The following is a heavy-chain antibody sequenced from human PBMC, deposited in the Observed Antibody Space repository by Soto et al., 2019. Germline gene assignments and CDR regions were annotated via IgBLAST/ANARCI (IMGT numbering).Heavy chain of an antibody. J-gene: IGHJ4*01. Sequence: SLRLSCAASDFTLSPYTISWVRQVPGKGLEWVSSISTRSTYIYYADSVKGRFTISRDNAKNSLSLQMNSLRAEDTAVYYCVRGRGYCSSTSCYVYFDYWGQGNLVTVSS. CDR1: DFTLSPYT. CDR2: ISTRSTYI. D-gene: IGHD2-2*01. V-gene: IGHV3-21*01. CDR3: VRGRGYCSSTSCYVYFDY.